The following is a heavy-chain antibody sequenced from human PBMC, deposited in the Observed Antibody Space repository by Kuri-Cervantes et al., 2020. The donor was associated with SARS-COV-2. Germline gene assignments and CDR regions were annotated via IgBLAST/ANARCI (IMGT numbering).Heavy chain of an antibody. D-gene: IGHD3-3*01. CDR2: IYHSGST. Sequence: SCTVSGGSISSYYWGWIRQPPGKGLEWIGSIYHSGSTYYNPSLKSRVTISVDTSKNQFSLKLSSVTAADTAVYYCARDNYDFWSGASLPGYWGQGTLVTVSS. CDR3: ARDNYDFWSGASLPGY. CDR1: GGSISSYY. J-gene: IGHJ4*02. V-gene: IGHV4-38-2*02.